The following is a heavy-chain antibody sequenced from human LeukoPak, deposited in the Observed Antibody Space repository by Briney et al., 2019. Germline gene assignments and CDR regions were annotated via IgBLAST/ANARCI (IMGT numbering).Heavy chain of an antibody. Sequence: PSETLSLTCAVYGGSFSDYYWSWIRQPPGKGLEWIGEINHSGNTNYNPSVKSRVIMSIDTSKNQLSLNLRSVTAADTAIYYCARVGTVTTAFYNWFDPWGQGTLVTVSS. V-gene: IGHV4-34*01. CDR3: ARVGTVTTAFYNWFDP. D-gene: IGHD4-17*01. CDR1: GGSFSDYY. J-gene: IGHJ5*02. CDR2: INHSGNT.